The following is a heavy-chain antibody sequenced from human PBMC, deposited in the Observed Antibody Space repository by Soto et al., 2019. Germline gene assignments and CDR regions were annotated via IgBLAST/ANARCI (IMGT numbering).Heavy chain of an antibody. V-gene: IGHV3-21*06. Sequence: EVQLVESGGALVRPGGSLRLSCAGSGFTFSDSSMNWVRQAPGKGLEWVSSISTYNSFIYYADSVKGRFTISRDNAKSSLFLQMDSLRVADTAVYYSARDRAAVAVTWYFDHWGRGTLVTVSS. CDR3: ARDRAAVAVTWYFDH. CDR2: ISTYNSFI. D-gene: IGHD6-19*01. J-gene: IGHJ2*01. CDR1: GFTFSDSS.